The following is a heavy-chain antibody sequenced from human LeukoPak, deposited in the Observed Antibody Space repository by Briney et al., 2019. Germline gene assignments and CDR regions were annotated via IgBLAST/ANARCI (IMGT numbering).Heavy chain of an antibody. V-gene: IGHV4-38-2*01. J-gene: IGHJ4*02. CDR3: ASVTYVDDMLYQYFDY. Sequence: SETLSLTCAVSSYSIRSGFYWGWIRQSPGKGLEWVGSIFHSGNSYYNPSLKSRLTMSVDTSKNQFSLKLTSVTAADTALYYCASVTYVDDMLYQYFDYWGQGILVTVSS. CDR1: SYSIRSGFY. CDR2: IFHSGNS. D-gene: IGHD4-17*01.